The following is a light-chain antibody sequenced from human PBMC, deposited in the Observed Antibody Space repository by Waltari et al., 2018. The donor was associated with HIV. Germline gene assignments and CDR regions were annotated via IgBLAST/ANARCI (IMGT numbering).Light chain of an antibody. CDR2: EDT. Sequence: QSALTQPASVSGSPGQSITISCTGTSSDVGGYQVSWYQEHPGKAPKLMMYEDTERPSGVSARFSGSKSGNTASLTISGLQAEDEADYYCCSYGSSGTLIFGGGTKVTVL. V-gene: IGLV2-23*01. CDR3: CSYGSSGTLI. CDR1: SSDVGGYQ. J-gene: IGLJ2*01.